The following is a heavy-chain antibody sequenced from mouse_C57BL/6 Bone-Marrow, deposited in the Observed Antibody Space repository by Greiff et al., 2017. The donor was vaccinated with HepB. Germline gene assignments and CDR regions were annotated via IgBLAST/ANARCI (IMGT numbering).Heavy chain of an antibody. CDR3: ARRELYGSSYGY. Sequence: EVKLLESGGGLVKPGGSLKLSCAASGFTFSDYGMHWVRQAPEKGLEWVAYISSGSSTIYYADTVKGRFTISRDNAKNTLFLQMTSLRSEDTAMYYCARRELYGSSYGYWGQGTTLTVSS. CDR2: ISSGSSTI. V-gene: IGHV5-17*01. J-gene: IGHJ2*01. CDR1: GFTFSDYG. D-gene: IGHD1-1*01.